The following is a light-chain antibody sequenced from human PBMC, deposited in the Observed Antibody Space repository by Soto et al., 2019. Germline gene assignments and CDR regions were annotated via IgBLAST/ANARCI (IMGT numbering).Light chain of an antibody. CDR3: SSYASSNVV. V-gene: IGLV2-14*01. Sequence: QSALTQPASVSGSPGQSITISCTGTSSDVGGYNYVSWYQQYPGKAPKLMIYEVSNRPSGVSNRFSGSESGNTASLTISGLQAEDEADYYCSSYASSNVVFGGGTKLTVL. J-gene: IGLJ2*01. CDR1: SSDVGGYNY. CDR2: EVS.